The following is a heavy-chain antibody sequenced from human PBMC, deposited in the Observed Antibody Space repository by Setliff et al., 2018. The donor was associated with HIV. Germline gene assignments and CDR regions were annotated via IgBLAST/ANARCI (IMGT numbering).Heavy chain of an antibody. CDR1: GGPFSSSSYY. Sequence: SETLSLTCTVSGGPFSSSSYYWGWIRQPPGKGLEWIGSLRPSGNTYYNPSLKSRVTISVDTSKNQFSLKVNSVTAADTAVYYCARHGYSSDLRISYCDSWGQGSLVTVSS. CDR2: LRPSGNT. J-gene: IGHJ4*02. CDR3: ARHGYSSDLRISYCDS. D-gene: IGHD5-18*01. V-gene: IGHV4-39*01.